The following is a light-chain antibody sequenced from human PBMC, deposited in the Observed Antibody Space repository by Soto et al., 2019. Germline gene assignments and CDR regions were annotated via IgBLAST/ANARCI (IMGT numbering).Light chain of an antibody. CDR1: SSDVGGYNY. CDR3: SSYTSSSTVV. Sequence: QSALTQPASVSGSPGLSITISCTGTSSDVGGYNYVSWYQQHPGKAPKLMIYEVSNRPSGVSNRFSGSKSGNTASLTISGLQAEDKADYYCSSYTSSSTVVFGGGTKLTVL. J-gene: IGLJ2*01. CDR2: EVS. V-gene: IGLV2-14*01.